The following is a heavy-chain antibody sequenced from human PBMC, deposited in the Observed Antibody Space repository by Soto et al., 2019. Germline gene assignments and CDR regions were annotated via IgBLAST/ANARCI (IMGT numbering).Heavy chain of an antibody. J-gene: IGHJ3*02. Sequence: SETLSLTCTVSGGSISGDHWNWIRQPPGKGLEWIAYVSSSGTTKYNPSLKSRVTISIDTTKNQFSLRLSSVTAADTAVYYCASGFYDTRGYSGAFDIWGQGTRVTVSS. CDR3: ASGFYDTRGYSGAFDI. V-gene: IGHV4-59*01. D-gene: IGHD3-22*01. CDR1: GGSISGDH. CDR2: VSSSGTT.